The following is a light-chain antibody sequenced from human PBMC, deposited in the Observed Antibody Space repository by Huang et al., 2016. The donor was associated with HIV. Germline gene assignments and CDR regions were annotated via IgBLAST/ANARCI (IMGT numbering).Light chain of an antibody. J-gene: IGKJ5*01. CDR1: QGISSA. Sequence: AIQLTQSPSSLSASVGDRVTITCRASQGISSALAWYQKKPGKAPKLLIYDASSLESGVPSSFSGSGSGTDFTLTISSLQPEDFATYYCQQFNNYLTFGQGTRLEIK. CDR3: QQFNNYLT. CDR2: DAS. V-gene: IGKV1D-13*01.